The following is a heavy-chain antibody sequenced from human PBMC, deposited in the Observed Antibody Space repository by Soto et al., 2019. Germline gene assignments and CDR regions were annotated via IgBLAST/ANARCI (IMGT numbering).Heavy chain of an antibody. CDR1: GGTFSSYA. CDR3: ARGAYDYVWGSYIDY. D-gene: IGHD3-16*01. CDR2: IIPIFGTA. V-gene: IGHV1-69*13. J-gene: IGHJ4*02. Sequence: RASVKVSCKASGGTFSSYAISWVRQAPGQGLEWMGGIIPIFGTANYAQKFQGRVTITADESTSTAYMELRSLRSDDTAVYYCARGAYDYVWGSYIDYWGQGTLVTVSS.